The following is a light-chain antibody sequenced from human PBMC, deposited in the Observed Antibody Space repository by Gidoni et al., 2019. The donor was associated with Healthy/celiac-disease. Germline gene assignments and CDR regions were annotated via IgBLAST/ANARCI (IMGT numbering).Light chain of an antibody. Sequence: DIQMPQSPSSLSASVGDRLTITCQASQDISNYLHWYQQKPGKAPKLLIYDASNLETGVPSRFRGSGSSTDFTSTIISLQPEDIATYYCQQYDNLPLTFGGGTKVEIK. CDR1: QDISNY. CDR2: DAS. CDR3: QQYDNLPLT. V-gene: IGKV1-33*01. J-gene: IGKJ4*01.